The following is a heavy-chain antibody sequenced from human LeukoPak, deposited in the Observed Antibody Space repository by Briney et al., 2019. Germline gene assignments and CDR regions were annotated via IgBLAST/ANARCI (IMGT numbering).Heavy chain of an antibody. Sequence: PSQTLSLTCTVSGGFISSGSYYWSWIRQPAGKGLEWIGRIYTSGSTNYNPSLKSRVTISVDTSKNQFSLKLSSVTAADTAVYYCARGPDVYNWNDQGWFDPWGQGTLVTVSS. J-gene: IGHJ5*02. V-gene: IGHV4-61*02. CDR1: GGFISSGSYY. CDR2: IYTSGST. D-gene: IGHD1-1*01. CDR3: ARGPDVYNWNDQGWFDP.